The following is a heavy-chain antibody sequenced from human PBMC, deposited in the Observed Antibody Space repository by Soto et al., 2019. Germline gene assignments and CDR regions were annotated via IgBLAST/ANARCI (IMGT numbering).Heavy chain of an antibody. CDR3: ARDFGYCSGGSCYSGPSS. CDR1: GFTFSSYG. CDR2: KWYDGSNK. J-gene: IGHJ3*01. Sequence: QVQLVESGGGVVQPGRSLRLSCAASGFTFSSYGMHWVRQAPGKGLEWVAVKWYDGSNKYYADSVKGRFTISRDNSKNTLYLQMNSLRAEDTAVYYCARDFGYCSGGSCYSGPSSWGQGTMVTVSS. D-gene: IGHD2-15*01. V-gene: IGHV3-33*01.